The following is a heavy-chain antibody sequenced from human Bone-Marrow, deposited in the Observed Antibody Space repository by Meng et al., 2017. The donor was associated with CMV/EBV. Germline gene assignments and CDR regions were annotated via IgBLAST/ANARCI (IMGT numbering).Heavy chain of an antibody. CDR2: INHSGST. V-gene: IGHV4-34*01. D-gene: IGHD2-2*02. CDR3: ARGGSKRYCSSTSCYRFDY. J-gene: IGHJ4*02. CDR1: GGSFSGYY. Sequence: SETLSLTCAVYGGSFSGYYWSWIRQPPGKGLEWIGEINHSGSTNYNPSLKSRVTISVDTSKNQFSLKLSSVTAADTAVYYCARGGSKRYCSSTSCYRFDYWGEGTLVTVSS.